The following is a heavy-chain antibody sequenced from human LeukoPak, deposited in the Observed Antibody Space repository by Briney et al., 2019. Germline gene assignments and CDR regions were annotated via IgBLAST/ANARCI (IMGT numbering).Heavy chain of an antibody. CDR1: GGSISSYY. V-gene: IGHV4-59*01. Sequence: PSETLSLTCTVSGGSISSYYWSWIRQPPGKGLEWIGYIYYSGSTNYNPSLKSRVTISVDTSKNQFSLKLSSVTAADTAVYYCARTHYYDSSGYHYDPSYFDYWGQGTLVTVSS. D-gene: IGHD3-22*01. CDR2: IYYSGST. J-gene: IGHJ4*02. CDR3: ARTHYYDSSGYHYDPSYFDY.